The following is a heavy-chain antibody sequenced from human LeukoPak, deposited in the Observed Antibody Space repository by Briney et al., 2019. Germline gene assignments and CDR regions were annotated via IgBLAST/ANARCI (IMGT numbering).Heavy chain of an antibody. CDR1: GYTFTSYD. CDR2: MNPNSGNT. D-gene: IGHD3-10*01. J-gene: IGHJ5*02. V-gene: IGHV1-8*01. Sequence: ASVKVSCKASGYTFTSYDINWVRQATGQGLEWMGWMNPNSGNTGYAQKFQGRVTMTRNTSISTAYMELSSLRSEDTAVYYCARGDFHGSVSYGDWFDPWGQGTLVTVSS. CDR3: ARGDFHGSVSYGDWFDP.